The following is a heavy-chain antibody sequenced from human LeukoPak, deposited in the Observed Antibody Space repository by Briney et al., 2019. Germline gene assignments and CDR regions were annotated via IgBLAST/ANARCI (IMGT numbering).Heavy chain of an antibody. CDR3: ARGPRWLQLRY. CDR1: GGSFSGYY. CDR2: ISHSGST. V-gene: IGHV4-34*01. D-gene: IGHD5-24*01. J-gene: IGHJ4*02. Sequence: SETLSLTCAVYGGSFSGYYWSWIRQPPGKGLEWIGEISHSGSTNYNPSLKSRVTISVDTSKNQFSLKLSSVTAADTAVYYCARGPRWLQLRYWGQGTLVTVSS.